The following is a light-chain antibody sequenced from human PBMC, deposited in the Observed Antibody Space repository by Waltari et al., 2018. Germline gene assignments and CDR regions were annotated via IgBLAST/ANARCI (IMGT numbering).Light chain of an antibody. CDR1: QNVDTN. Sequence: EIVMTQSPATLSLSPGQSATLSCKASQNVDTNLAWYQQKPGQAPRLLISDASARATGVPSRFRGSGSGTEFTLTISSLESEDFAVYYCQQYNTWPSLTFGGGTRVDI. V-gene: IGKV3-15*01. CDR2: DAS. CDR3: QQYNTWPSLT. J-gene: IGKJ4*01.